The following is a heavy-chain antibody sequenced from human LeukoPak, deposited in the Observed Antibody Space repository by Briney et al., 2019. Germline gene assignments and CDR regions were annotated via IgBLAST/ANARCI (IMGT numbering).Heavy chain of an antibody. Sequence: GGSLRLSCAASGFTFSSYSMNWVRQAPGKGLEWVSSISSGSSYIYYADSVKGRFTISRDNAKNSLYLQMNSLRAEDTAVYYCARVGRFFDAFDIWGQGTMVTVSS. J-gene: IGHJ3*02. D-gene: IGHD3-3*01. CDR2: ISSGSSYI. CDR3: ARVGRFFDAFDI. CDR1: GFTFSSYS. V-gene: IGHV3-21*01.